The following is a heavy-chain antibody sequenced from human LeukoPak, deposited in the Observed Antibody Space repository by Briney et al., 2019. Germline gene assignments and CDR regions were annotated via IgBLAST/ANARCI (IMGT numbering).Heavy chain of an antibody. D-gene: IGHD3-22*01. CDR1: GFIFSSYA. V-gene: IGHV3-30-3*01. Sequence: PGGSLRLSCAASGFIFSSYAMNWVRQAPGKGLEWVAVISYDGNNKYYVDSVKGRFTISRDNSNNTLYLQMNSLRAEDTAVYYCARRGFYYDGSGYPFDYWGQGTLVTVSS. CDR2: ISYDGNNK. J-gene: IGHJ4*02. CDR3: ARRGFYYDGSGYPFDY.